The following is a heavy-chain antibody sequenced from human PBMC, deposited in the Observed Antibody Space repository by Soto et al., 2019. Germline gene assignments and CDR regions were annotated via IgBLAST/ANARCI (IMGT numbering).Heavy chain of an antibody. V-gene: IGHV4-39*07. J-gene: IGHJ6*02. Sequence: SETLSLTCTVSGGSISSSSYYWGWICQPPGKGLEWIGSIYYSGSTYYNPSLKSRVTISVDTSKNQFSLKLNAVTAADTAVYYCARDLWGYCGTDCYPLDVWGQGTTVT. D-gene: IGHD2-21*02. CDR1: GGSISSSSYY. CDR3: ARDLWGYCGTDCYPLDV. CDR2: IYYSGST.